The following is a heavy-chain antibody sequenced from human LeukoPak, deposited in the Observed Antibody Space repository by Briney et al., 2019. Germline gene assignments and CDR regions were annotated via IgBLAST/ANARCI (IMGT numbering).Heavy chain of an antibody. CDR2: INPNSGGT. Sequence: ASVKVSCKAAGYTFTGYYIEWVRQAPGQGPEWMGWINPNSGGTNYAQKFQGRVTMTRDTSISTAYMELSRLRSDDTAVYYCARGSHGDYDWYFDLWGRGALVTVSS. CDR3: ARGSHGDYDWYFDL. V-gene: IGHV1-2*02. J-gene: IGHJ2*01. CDR1: GYTFTGYY. D-gene: IGHD4-17*01.